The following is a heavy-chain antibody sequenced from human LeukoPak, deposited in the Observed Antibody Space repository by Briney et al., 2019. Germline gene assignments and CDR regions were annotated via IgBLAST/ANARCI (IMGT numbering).Heavy chain of an antibody. CDR3: ARTKHYYDSSGYMIY. V-gene: IGHV1-2*02. J-gene: IGHJ4*02. D-gene: IGHD3-22*01. CDR1: GYTFTDYY. Sequence: ASVKVSCKASGYTFTDYYMHWVRQAPGQGLEWMGWINPHSGGTDHAQKFQGRVTMTRDTSISTAYMELSRLRSDDTAVYYRARTKHYYDSSGYMIYWGQGTLVTVSS. CDR2: INPHSGGT.